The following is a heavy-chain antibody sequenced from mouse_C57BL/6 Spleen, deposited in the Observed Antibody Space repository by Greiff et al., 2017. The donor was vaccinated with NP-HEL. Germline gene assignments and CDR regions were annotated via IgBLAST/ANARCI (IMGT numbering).Heavy chain of an antibody. CDR2: INPNNGGT. CDR1: GYTFTDYN. Sequence: EVQLQQSGPELVKPGASVKMSCKASGYTFTDYNMHWVKQSHGKSLEWIGYINPNNGGTSYNQKFKGKATLTVNKSSSTAYMELRSLTSEDSAVYYCRPGGYDAMDYWGQGTSVTVSS. V-gene: IGHV1-22*01. CDR3: RPGGYDAMDY. D-gene: IGHD4-1*01. J-gene: IGHJ4*01.